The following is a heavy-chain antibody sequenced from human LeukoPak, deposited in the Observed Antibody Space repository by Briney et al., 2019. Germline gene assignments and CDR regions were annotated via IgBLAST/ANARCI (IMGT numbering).Heavy chain of an antibody. J-gene: IGHJ1*01. D-gene: IGHD1-14*01. CDR2: IKTKNEGCTT. Sequence: NSGGSLRLSCAASGFTFSIAWMSWVRQAPGKGLEWVGRIKTKNEGCTTDYAAPVKGRFTILRDDSKNTVDLEVNSLKTEDTAVYYGATDRRNPPWAAEYFQRWGQGALVTVSS. V-gene: IGHV3-15*01. CDR1: GFTFSIAW. CDR3: ATDRRNPPWAAEYFQR.